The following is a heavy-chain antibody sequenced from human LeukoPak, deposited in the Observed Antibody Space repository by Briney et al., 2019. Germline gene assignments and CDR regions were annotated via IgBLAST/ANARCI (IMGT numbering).Heavy chain of an antibody. CDR1: GFSFSGYG. J-gene: IGHJ4*02. Sequence: GGSLRLSCAASGFSFSGYGMHWVRRAPGKGLEWVAFIRYDGSNEYYADSVKGRFTISRDKSKNTLSLQMNSLTAEDTAVYSCVRDDWRHEDLFDYWGQGTLATVSS. CDR2: IRYDGSNE. D-gene: IGHD3-9*01. V-gene: IGHV3-30*02. CDR3: VRDDWRHEDLFDY.